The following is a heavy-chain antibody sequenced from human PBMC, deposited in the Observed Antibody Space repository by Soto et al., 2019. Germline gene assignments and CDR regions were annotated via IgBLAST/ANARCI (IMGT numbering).Heavy chain of an antibody. CDR3: AKEKRRGYCSGGICYGYFDY. D-gene: IGHD2-15*01. CDR1: GFTFSNYA. V-gene: IGHV3-23*01. J-gene: IGHJ4*02. CDR2: ISGSGDST. Sequence: EVQLLESGGGLVQPGGSLRLSCTASGFTFSNYAMSWVRQAPGKGLEWVSTISGSGDSTNYADSVKGQFAISRDNSNNMLYVQMDSLRVEDTAVYYCAKEKRRGYCSGGICYGYFDYWGQGTLVTVSS.